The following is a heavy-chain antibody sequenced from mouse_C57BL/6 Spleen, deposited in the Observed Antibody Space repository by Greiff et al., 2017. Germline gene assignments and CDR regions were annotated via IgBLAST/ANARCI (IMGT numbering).Heavy chain of an antibody. Sequence: VQLQQPGAELVMPGASVKLSCKASGYTFTSYWMHWVKQRPGQGLEWIGEIDPSDSYTNYNQKFKGKSTLTVDKSSSTAYMQLSSLTSEDSAVYDCARLGVSSAYWGQGTLVTVSA. J-gene: IGHJ3*01. CDR2: IDPSDSYT. CDR3: ARLGVSSAY. CDR1: GYTFTSYW. D-gene: IGHD2-10*02. V-gene: IGHV1-69*01.